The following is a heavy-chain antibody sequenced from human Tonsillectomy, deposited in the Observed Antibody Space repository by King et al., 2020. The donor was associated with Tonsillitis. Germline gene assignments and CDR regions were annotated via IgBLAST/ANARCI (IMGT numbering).Heavy chain of an antibody. Sequence: VQLVQSGAEVKKPGASVKVSCKASGYTLTGSYLHWVRQAPGLGLEGMGWINPYSGGTNTAQKLQGRVTMTRDKYISSAYMELCGLSSDDTALYYCARSSSGDVWGQGTTVTVSS. J-gene: IGHJ6*02. V-gene: IGHV1-2*02. CDR2: INPYSGGT. D-gene: IGHD3-10*01. CDR1: GYTLTGSY. CDR3: ARSSSGDV.